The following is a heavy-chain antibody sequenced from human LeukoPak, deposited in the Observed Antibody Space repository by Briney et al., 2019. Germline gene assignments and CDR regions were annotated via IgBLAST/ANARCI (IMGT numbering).Heavy chain of an antibody. Sequence: ASVKVSCKASGYTFTSYYMHWVRQAPGQGLEWMGIINPSGGSTSYAQKLQGRVTMTTDTSTSTAYMELRSLRSDDTAVYYCARDGDWLLSPDYWGQGTLVTVSS. CDR2: INPSGGST. CDR1: GYTFTSYY. V-gene: IGHV1-46*01. CDR3: ARDGDWLLSPDY. D-gene: IGHD3-9*01. J-gene: IGHJ4*02.